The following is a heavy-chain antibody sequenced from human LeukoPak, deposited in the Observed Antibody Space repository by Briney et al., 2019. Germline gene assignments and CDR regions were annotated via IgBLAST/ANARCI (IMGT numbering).Heavy chain of an antibody. CDR2: IYYSGST. J-gene: IGHJ4*02. CDR1: GGSISSGDYY. Sequence: SETLSLTCTVSGGSISSGDYYWSWIRQHPGKGLEWIGYIYYSGSTNYNPSLKSRVTISVDTSKNQFSLKLSSVTAADTAVYYCARGRKFSYFDYWGQGTLVTVSS. V-gene: IGHV4-61*08. CDR3: ARGRKFSYFDY.